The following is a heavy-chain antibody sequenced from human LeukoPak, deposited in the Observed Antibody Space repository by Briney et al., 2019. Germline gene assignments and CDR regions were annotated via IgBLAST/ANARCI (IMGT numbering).Heavy chain of an antibody. V-gene: IGHV3-23*01. J-gene: IGHJ3*02. Sequence: PGGFLRLSCAASGFTFRNYAISWVRQAPGKGLEWVSLISGSGAGTYYADSVKGRFTISRDNSKNTLYLQMNSLRAEDTAVYYCAIRDGGYNSVGAFDIWGQGTMVTVSS. CDR2: ISGSGAGT. CDR3: AIRDGGYNSVGAFDI. D-gene: IGHD5-24*01. CDR1: GFTFRNYA.